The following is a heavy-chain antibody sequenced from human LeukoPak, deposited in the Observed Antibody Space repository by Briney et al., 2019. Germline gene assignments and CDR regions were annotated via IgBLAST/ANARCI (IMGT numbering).Heavy chain of an antibody. CDR2: IYYSGST. CDR1: GGSISSYY. V-gene: IGHV4-59*01. D-gene: IGHD5-24*01. J-gene: IGHJ4*01. CDR3: ARVRGYSDY. Sequence: SETLSLTCTVSGGSISSYYWSWIRQPPGKGLEWIGYIYYSGSTNYNPSLKSRVTISVDTSKNQFSLKLSSVTAADAAVYYCARVRGYSDYWGQGTLVTVSS.